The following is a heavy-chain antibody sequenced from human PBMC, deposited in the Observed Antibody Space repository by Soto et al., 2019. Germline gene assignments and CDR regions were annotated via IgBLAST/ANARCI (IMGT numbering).Heavy chain of an antibody. V-gene: IGHV1-2*04. CDR1: GYTFTGYY. J-gene: IGHJ5*02. CDR3: ARDLYSSSFTIWFDP. Sequence: ASVKVSCKASGYTFTGYYMHGVRQTPGQGLEWMGWINPNSGGTNYAQKFQGWVTMTRDTSISTAYMELSRLRSDDTAVYYCARDLYSSSFTIWFDPWGQGTLVTVSS. D-gene: IGHD6-6*01. CDR2: INPNSGGT.